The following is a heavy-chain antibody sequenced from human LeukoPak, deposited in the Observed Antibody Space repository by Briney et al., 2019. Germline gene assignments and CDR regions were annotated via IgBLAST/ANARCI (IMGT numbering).Heavy chain of an antibody. CDR2: TYYRSQWYT. J-gene: IGHJ3*02. Sequence: SQTLSLTCAISGVSVSSYSAAWNWVRQSPSRGLEWLGRTYYRSQWYTDYAAPVKSRISLNADTSKNQFSLLLKSVTPDDTAVYFCARHSTSSHDTFDTWGQGTMITVSS. V-gene: IGHV6-1*01. CDR3: ARHSTSSHDTFDT. D-gene: IGHD6-13*01. CDR1: GVSVSSYSAA.